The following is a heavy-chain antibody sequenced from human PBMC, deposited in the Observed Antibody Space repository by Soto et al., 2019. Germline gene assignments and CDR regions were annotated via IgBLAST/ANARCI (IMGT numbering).Heavy chain of an antibody. J-gene: IGHJ6*02. V-gene: IGHV3-11*01. CDR3: ARGHSIFYGMDV. D-gene: IGHD2-21*01. CDR2: ISSSGTTI. CDR1: GFTFSDYY. Sequence: QVQLVESGGGLVKPGGSLRLSCAASGFTFSDYYMNWIRQAPGKGLEWVSYISSSGTTIYYADSVKGRFTISRDNDKYSLFLQMNSLRAEDTALYYCARGHSIFYGMDVWGQGTTVTVSS.